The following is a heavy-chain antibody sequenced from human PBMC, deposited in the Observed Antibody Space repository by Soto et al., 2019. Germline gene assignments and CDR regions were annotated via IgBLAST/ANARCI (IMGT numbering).Heavy chain of an antibody. Sequence: SETLSLTCAVSGGSISSSNWWSWVRQPPGKGLEWIGEIYHSGSTNYDPSLKSRVTISVDKSKNQFSLKLSSVTAADTAVYYCARIRTIPNDGSGSRYKWFDPWGQGTLVTVSS. V-gene: IGHV4-4*02. CDR2: IYHSGST. CDR3: ARIRTIPNDGSGSRYKWFDP. CDR1: GGSISSSNW. D-gene: IGHD3-10*01. J-gene: IGHJ5*02.